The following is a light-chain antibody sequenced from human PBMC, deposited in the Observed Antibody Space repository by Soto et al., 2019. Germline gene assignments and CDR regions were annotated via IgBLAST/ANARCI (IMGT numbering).Light chain of an antibody. CDR1: QSVPSRD. V-gene: IGKV3-20*01. Sequence: MLSQSPPTLSLYQGERATLSCRASQSVPSRDVAWYQQKPGQAPRLLIYAASSRANGVPDRFSGSGSWTDFTLTINILEPEDFAVYYCQPYGSSRTFGQGTNVGI. CDR2: AAS. CDR3: QPYGSSRT. J-gene: IGKJ1*01.